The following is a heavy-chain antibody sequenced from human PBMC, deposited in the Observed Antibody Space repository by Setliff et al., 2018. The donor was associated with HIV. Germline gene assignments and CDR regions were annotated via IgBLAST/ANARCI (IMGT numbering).Heavy chain of an antibody. J-gene: IGHJ4*02. Sequence: ASVKVSCKTSGYTFDGHYLHWVRQAPGQGFEWMGWMNPNTGNTHYAPKFQGRVTMTRDTSITTAYMEMTKLTSDDTAVYYCAKNYFDTSGWSAVDYWGQGTLVTVSS. CDR2: MNPNTGNT. V-gene: IGHV1-2*02. CDR3: AKNYFDTSGWSAVDY. D-gene: IGHD3-22*01. CDR1: GYTFDGHY.